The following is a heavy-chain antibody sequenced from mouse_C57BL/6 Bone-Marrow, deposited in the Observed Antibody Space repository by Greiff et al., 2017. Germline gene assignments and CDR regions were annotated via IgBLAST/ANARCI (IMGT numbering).Heavy chain of an antibody. CDR2: IDPENGDT. V-gene: IGHV14-4*01. Sequence: EVQRVESGAELVRPGASVKLSCTASGFNIKDDYMHWVKQRPEQGLEWIGWIDPENGDTEYASKFQGKATITADTSSNTAYLQLSSLTSEDTAGYYCTGSQAWFAYWGQGTRVTVSA. D-gene: IGHD1-1*01. J-gene: IGHJ3*01. CDR3: TGSQAWFAY. CDR1: GFNIKDDY.